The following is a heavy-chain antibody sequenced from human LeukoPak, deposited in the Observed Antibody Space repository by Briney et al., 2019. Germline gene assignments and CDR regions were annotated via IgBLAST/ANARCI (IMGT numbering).Heavy chain of an antibody. CDR3: VSAIRGSPIDY. CDR2: IKTDGSET. CDR1: GFSFSNYW. Sequence: GGSLRLSCAASGFSFSNYWMGWVRQAPGKGLACVANIKTDGSETYYVDSVKGRVTISRDNAQNSLFLQMNSLRAEDTAIYYCVSAIRGSPIDYWGQGTLVSVPS. D-gene: IGHD3-10*01. J-gene: IGHJ4*02. V-gene: IGHV3-7*01.